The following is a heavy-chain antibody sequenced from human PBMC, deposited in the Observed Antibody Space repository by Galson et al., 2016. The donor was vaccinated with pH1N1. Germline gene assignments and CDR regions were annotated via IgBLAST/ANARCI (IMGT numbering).Heavy chain of an antibody. CDR1: GFIFKNFW. V-gene: IGHV3-7*05. D-gene: IGHD3-10*01. CDR2: IKEDGREK. Sequence: SLRLSCAASGFIFKNFWMTWVRQAPGKGLEWVANIKEDGREKYYVDSVKGRFTISRDNAKNSLYLQMNSLRAEDTAVYYCESQHYYGSGVDYWGQGTLVTVSS. CDR3: ESQHYYGSGVDY. J-gene: IGHJ4*02.